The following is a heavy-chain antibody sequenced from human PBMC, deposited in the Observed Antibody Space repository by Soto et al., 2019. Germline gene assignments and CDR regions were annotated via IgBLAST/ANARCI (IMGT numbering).Heavy chain of an antibody. CDR3: AGVLRFSGDGSYYYYGMDV. CDR1: GGSISSSSYY. CDR2: IYYSGST. D-gene: IGHD3-3*01. V-gene: IGHV4-39*01. J-gene: IGHJ6*02. Sequence: SETLSLTCTVSGGSISSSSYYWGWIRQPPGKGLEWIGSIYYSGSTYYNPSLKSRVTISVDTSKNQFSLKLSSVTAADTAVYYCAGVLRFSGDGSYYYYGMDVWGQGTTVTVSS.